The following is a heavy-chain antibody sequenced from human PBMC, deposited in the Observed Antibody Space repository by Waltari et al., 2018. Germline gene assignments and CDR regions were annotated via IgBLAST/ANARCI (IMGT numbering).Heavy chain of an antibody. CDR3: ARAESGGMFDYYYGMDV. CDR2: IYSGGIT. V-gene: IGHV3-53*01. CDR1: GFNVNTHY. D-gene: IGHD2-15*01. Sequence: ELHLVESGGGLIQPGGSLRLSCAASGFNVNTHYFGWARQALGKGLEWISVIYSGGITYYADSVKGRFTISRDSYRNTLSLQMISLRAEDTAVYYCARAESGGMFDYYYGMDVWGQGTTVTVSS. J-gene: IGHJ6*02.